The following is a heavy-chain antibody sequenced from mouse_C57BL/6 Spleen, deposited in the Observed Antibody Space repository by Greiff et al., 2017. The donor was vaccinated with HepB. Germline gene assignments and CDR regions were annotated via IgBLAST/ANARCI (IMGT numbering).Heavy chain of an antibody. V-gene: IGHV1-80*01. CDR2: IYPGDGDT. CDR3: ARSYYSYGSSYVNWYFDV. J-gene: IGHJ1*03. CDR1: GYAFSSYW. D-gene: IGHD1-1*01. Sequence: VQLQESGAELVKPGASVKISCKASGYAFSSYWMNWVKQRPGKGLEWIGQIYPGDGDTNYNGKFKGKATLTADKSSSTAYMQLSSLTSEDSAVYFCARSYYSYGSSYVNWYFDVWGTGTTVTVSS.